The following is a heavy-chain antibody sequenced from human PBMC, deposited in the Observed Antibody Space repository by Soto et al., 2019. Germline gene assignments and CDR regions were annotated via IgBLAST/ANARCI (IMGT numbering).Heavy chain of an antibody. Sequence: GGSLRLSCAASGFTFYNYAMTWVRQAPGKGLEWVSGISGDGTRTYYGDSVKGRFTISRDNTKNTVFLQMNSLRAEDTALYYCVKDLRPNRGWFGHWGQGTRVTVSS. D-gene: IGHD3-3*01. V-gene: IGHV3-23*01. CDR2: ISGDGTRT. J-gene: IGHJ5*02. CDR1: GFTFYNYA. CDR3: VKDLRPNRGWFGH.